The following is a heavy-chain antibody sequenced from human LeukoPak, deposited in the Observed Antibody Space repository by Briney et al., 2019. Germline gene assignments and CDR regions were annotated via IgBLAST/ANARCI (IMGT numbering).Heavy chain of an antibody. V-gene: IGHV3-48*04. Sequence: GGSLRLSCAASGFTFSSYGMHWVCQAPGKGLEWVSYISSSGSTIYYADSVKGRFTISRDNAKNSLYLQMNSLRAEDTAVYYCARDYDSSGYGVYYYYYYMDVWGKGTTVTVSS. CDR1: GFTFSSYG. J-gene: IGHJ6*03. CDR2: ISSSGSTI. D-gene: IGHD3-22*01. CDR3: ARDYDSSGYGVYYYYYYMDV.